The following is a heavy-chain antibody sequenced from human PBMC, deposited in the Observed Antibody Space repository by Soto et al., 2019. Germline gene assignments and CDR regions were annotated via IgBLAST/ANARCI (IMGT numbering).Heavy chain of an antibody. J-gene: IGHJ4*02. CDR2: IYAAGEGK. CDR1: GFIFSNYA. Sequence: GGSLRLSCAASGFIFSNYAMFWFRQAPGKGLEWVSTIYAAGEGKKCAGSVKGRFTISRDNSRDTLFLQMDSLRVEDTAIYFCAKDLIRGDGYEDPDYWGQGTLVTVSS. V-gene: IGHV3-23*01. D-gene: IGHD3-10*01. CDR3: AKDLIRGDGYEDPDY.